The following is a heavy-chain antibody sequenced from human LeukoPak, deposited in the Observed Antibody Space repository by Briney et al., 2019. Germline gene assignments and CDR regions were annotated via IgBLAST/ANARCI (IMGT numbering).Heavy chain of an antibody. CDR2: IYTSGST. CDR1: GSSISSYY. D-gene: IGHD6-13*01. Sequence: SETLSLTCTVSGSSISSYYWSWIRQPAGKGLEWIGRIYTSGSTNYNPSLKSRVTMSVDTSKNQFSLKLSSVTAADTAVYYCARDYGLELYGSSWDNWFDPWGQGTLVTVSS. V-gene: IGHV4-4*07. CDR3: ARDYGLELYGSSWDNWFDP. J-gene: IGHJ5*02.